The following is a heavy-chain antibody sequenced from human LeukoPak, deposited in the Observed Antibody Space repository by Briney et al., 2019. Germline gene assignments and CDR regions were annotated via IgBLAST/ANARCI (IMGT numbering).Heavy chain of an antibody. J-gene: IGHJ3*02. Sequence: KASETPSLTCTVSGGSISSSTFYWGWIRQPPGKGLEWIGSLYYSGSTYYNPSLKSRVTISVDTSKNQFSLKLSSVTAADTAVYFCARGPYSYDSSGAFDIWGQGTMVTVSS. D-gene: IGHD3-22*01. CDR1: GGSISSSTFY. CDR3: ARGPYSYDSSGAFDI. V-gene: IGHV4-39*01. CDR2: LYYSGST.